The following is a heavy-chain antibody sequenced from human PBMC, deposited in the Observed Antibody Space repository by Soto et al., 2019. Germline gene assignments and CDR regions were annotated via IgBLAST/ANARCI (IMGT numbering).Heavy chain of an antibody. CDR1: GFTFSSYA. D-gene: IGHD4-4*01. J-gene: IGHJ4*02. V-gene: IGHV3-23*01. CDR2: IGGSGDNT. CDR3: AKDATMTTFEY. Sequence: HPGGSLRLSCAASGFTFSSYAMSWVRQAPGKGLEWVSGIGGSGDNTYYADAVKGRFTISRDNSKNTLFLQMNSLRAEDTAVYYCAKDATMTTFEYWGQGALVTVSS.